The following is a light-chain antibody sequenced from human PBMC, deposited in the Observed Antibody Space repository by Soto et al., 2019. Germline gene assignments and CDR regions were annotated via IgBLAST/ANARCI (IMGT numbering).Light chain of an antibody. CDR3: HQYNNWPRT. J-gene: IGKJ1*01. V-gene: IGKV3-15*01. Sequence: EIVMTQSPATLSVSPGERATLSCRASQSVSSNLAWYQQKPGQAPRLLIYDASISATGLPPRFSGSGSGTEFTLTISSLQSEDFAVYYCHQYNNWPRTFGQGTKVEI. CDR2: DAS. CDR1: QSVSSN.